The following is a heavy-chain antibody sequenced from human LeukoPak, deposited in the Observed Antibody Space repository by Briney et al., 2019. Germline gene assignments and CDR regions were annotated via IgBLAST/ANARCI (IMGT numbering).Heavy chain of an antibody. Sequence: ASVKVSCKASGYTFSDYYMHWVRQAPGQGLEWMGWMNPNSGDTTYAQKFQGRVTMTRDTSIRTAYMELSGLRPDDTAVYYCARVWPCSNGVCPDVFERWGQGTLVTVSS. D-gene: IGHD2-8*01. CDR1: GYTFSDYY. CDR3: ARVWPCSNGVCPDVFER. J-gene: IGHJ4*02. CDR2: MNPNSGDT. V-gene: IGHV1-2*02.